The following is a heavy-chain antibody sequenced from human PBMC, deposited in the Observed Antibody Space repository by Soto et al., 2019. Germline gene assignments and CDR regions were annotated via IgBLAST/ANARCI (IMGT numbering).Heavy chain of an antibody. CDR3: ARGVAGSGFDL. CDR1: GDSVSSNTAA. CDR2: TYYRSNWRH. D-gene: IGHD6-19*01. V-gene: IGHV6-1*01. J-gene: IGHJ4*02. Sequence: SQTLSLTCAISGDSVSSNTAAWNWIKSSPSRGLEWLGRTYYRSNWRHDYAVSVKSRITVNPDTSKNHFSLQLNSVTPDDTAVYYCARGVAGSGFDLWGQGTLVTVSS.